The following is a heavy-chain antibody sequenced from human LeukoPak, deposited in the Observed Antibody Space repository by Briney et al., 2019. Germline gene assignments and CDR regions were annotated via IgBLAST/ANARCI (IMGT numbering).Heavy chain of an antibody. CDR2: ISGYNGNT. CDR3: ARDRTGTTKYNWFDP. D-gene: IGHD1-7*01. J-gene: IGHJ5*02. V-gene: IGHV1-18*04. CDR1: GYTFTGYY. Sequence: ASVKVSCKASGYTFTGYYMHWVRQAPGQGLEWMGWISGYNGNTNYAQKLQGRVTMTTDTSTSTAYMELRSLRSDDTAVYYCARDRTGTTKYNWFDPWGQGTLVTVSS.